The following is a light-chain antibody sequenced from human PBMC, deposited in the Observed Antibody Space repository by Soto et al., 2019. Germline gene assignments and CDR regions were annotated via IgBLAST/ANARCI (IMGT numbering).Light chain of an antibody. CDR3: QQYDNLPRT. J-gene: IGKJ1*01. CDR2: DAS. Sequence: SQRTQSTSSLSASIGDRVTITCKASQDISNYLNWYQQKPGKAPKLLIYDASNLETGVPSRFSGSGSGTDFTFTISSLQPEDIATYYCQQYDNLPRTFGQGTKVDI. CDR1: QDISNY. V-gene: IGKV1-33*01.